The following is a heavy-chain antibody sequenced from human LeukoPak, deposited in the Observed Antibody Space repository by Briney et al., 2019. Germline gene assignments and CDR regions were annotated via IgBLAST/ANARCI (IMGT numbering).Heavy chain of an antibody. V-gene: IGHV1-69*13. D-gene: IGHD3-16*02. CDR2: IIPIFGTA. J-gene: IGHJ4*02. CDR3: TRELNPYDYIWGGYRYLGYY. CDR1: GGTFSSYA. Sequence: GASVKVSCKASGGTFSSYAISWVRQAPGQGLEWMGGIIPIFGTANYAQKFQGRVTITADESTSTAYMELSSLRSEDTAVYYCTRELNPYDYIWGGYRYLGYYWGQGTLVTVSS.